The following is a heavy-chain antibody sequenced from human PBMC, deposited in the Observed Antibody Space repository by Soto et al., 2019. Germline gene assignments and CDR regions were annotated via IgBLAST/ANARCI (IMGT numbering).Heavy chain of an antibody. Sequence: KASGYTFTSYAMNWVRQAPGQRLEWMGWINAGNGNTKYSQKFQGRVTITRDTSASTAYMELSSLRSEDTAVYYCAKDRVPNDSSGYYSILTESWGQGTVVTVSS. CDR1: GYTFTSYA. V-gene: IGHV1-3*01. D-gene: IGHD3-22*01. CDR3: AKDRVPNDSSGYYSILTES. J-gene: IGHJ5*02. CDR2: INAGNGNT.